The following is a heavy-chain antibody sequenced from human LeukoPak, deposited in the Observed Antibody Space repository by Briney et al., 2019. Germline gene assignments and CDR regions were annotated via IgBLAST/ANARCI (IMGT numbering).Heavy chain of an antibody. D-gene: IGHD3-9*01. CDR2: INHSGST. CDR1: GGSFSGYY. CDR3: ASILTGYLYAFDI. V-gene: IGHV4-34*01. Sequence: SETLSLTCAVYGGSFSGYYWSWIRQPPGKGLEWIGEINHSGSTNYNPSLKSRVTISVDTSKNQFSLKLSSVTAADPAVYYCASILTGYLYAFDIWGQGTMVTVSS. J-gene: IGHJ3*02.